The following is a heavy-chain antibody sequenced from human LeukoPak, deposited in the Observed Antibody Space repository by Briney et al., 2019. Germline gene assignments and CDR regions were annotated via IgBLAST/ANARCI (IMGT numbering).Heavy chain of an antibody. Sequence: GGSLRLSCEGSGFTFSNYWMGWVRQAPGKGPQWVANIMTDGSEKYYVDSVKGRFTISRDNAKNSLYLQMNSLRAEDTAVYYCAIIGCYRGVCAFDVWGQGTRVTVSS. V-gene: IGHV3-7*01. J-gene: IGHJ3*01. CDR2: IMTDGSEK. CDR3: AIIGCYRGVCAFDV. D-gene: IGHD2-2*01. CDR1: GFTFSNYW.